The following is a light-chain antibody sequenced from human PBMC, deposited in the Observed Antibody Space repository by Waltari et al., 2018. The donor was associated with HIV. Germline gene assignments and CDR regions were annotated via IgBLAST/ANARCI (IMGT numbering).Light chain of an antibody. CDR1: SSDVGCYNY. Sequence: QSALTQPRSVSGSPGQSVTISCTGTSSDVGCYNYVSWYQQPPGKAPKLMIYDVTKRPSGVPDRFSGSKSGNTASLTISGLQAEDEADYYCCSYAGSYTFGFGGGTKLTVL. V-gene: IGLV2-11*01. J-gene: IGLJ3*02. CDR3: CSYAGSYTFG. CDR2: DVT.